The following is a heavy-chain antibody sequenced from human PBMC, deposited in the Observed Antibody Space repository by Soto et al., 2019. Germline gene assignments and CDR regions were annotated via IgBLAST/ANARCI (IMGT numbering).Heavy chain of an antibody. V-gene: IGHV3-23*01. CDR1: GFTFSSYA. Sequence: PGGSLRLSCAASGFTFSSYAMSWVRQAPGKGLEWVSAISGSGGSTYYADSVKGRFTISRDNSKNTLHLQMNSLRAEDTAVYYCATYQLGILYYYYYGMDVWGQGTTVTVSS. D-gene: IGHD2-2*01. CDR2: ISGSGGST. CDR3: ATYQLGILYYYYYGMDV. J-gene: IGHJ6*02.